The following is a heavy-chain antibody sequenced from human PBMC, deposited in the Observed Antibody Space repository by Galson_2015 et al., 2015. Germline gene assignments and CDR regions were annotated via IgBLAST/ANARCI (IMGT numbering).Heavy chain of an antibody. Sequence: SVKVSCKASGYTFTSHAMHWVRQAPGQRLEWMGWINAGNGNTKYSQKFQGRVTITRDTSASTAYMELSSLRSEDTAVYYCARVYCSGGSCYLFDYWGQGTLVTVSS. CDR2: INAGNGNT. V-gene: IGHV1-3*01. CDR1: GYTFTSHA. CDR3: ARVYCSGGSCYLFDY. J-gene: IGHJ4*02. D-gene: IGHD2-15*01.